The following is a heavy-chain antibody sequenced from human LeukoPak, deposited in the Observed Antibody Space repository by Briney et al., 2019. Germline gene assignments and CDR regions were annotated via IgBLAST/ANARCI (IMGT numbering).Heavy chain of an antibody. J-gene: IGHJ4*02. CDR1: GITFNNYA. D-gene: IGHD6-19*01. V-gene: IGHV3-23*01. CDR3: AKSVGWVKYYFDY. Sequence: GGSLRLSCVASGITFNNYAMSWVRQAPGKGLEWVSDISGSGGVTHYADSVKGRFTISRDNSKNTLYLQMNSLRAEDTAVYYCAKSVGWVKYYFDYRGQGTLVTVSS. CDR2: ISGSGGVT.